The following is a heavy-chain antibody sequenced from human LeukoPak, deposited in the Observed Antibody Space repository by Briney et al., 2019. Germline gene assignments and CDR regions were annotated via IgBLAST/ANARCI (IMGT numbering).Heavy chain of an antibody. CDR3: ARDIRDYNY. Sequence: GGSLRLSCAASGFTFSNAWMSWVRQAPGKGLEWVSSISSSSSYIYYADSVKGRFTISRDNAKNTVFLQMNNLRAEDTAVYYCARDIRDYNYWGQGTLVTVSS. D-gene: IGHD3-10*01. CDR1: GFTFSNAW. CDR2: ISSSSSYI. V-gene: IGHV3-21*01. J-gene: IGHJ4*02.